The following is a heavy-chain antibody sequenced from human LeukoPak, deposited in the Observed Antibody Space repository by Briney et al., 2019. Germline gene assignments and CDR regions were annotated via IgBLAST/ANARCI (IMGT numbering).Heavy chain of an antibody. CDR1: GYTFTGYY. CDR3: ARDLTYYDSSGYYYGGSHWYFDL. V-gene: IGHV1-2*02. CDR2: INPNSGGT. J-gene: IGHJ2*01. D-gene: IGHD3-22*01. Sequence: ASVKVSCKASGYTFTGYYMRWVRQAPGQGLEWMGWINPNSGGTNYAQKFQGRVTMTRDTSISTAYMELSRLRSDDTAVYYCARDLTYYDSSGYYYGGSHWYFDLWGRGTLVTVSS.